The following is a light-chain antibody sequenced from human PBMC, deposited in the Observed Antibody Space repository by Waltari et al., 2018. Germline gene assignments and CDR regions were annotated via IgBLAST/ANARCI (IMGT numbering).Light chain of an antibody. CDR2: SIN. CDR3: LLYYGALDWI. CDR1: TGAVTSGFY. V-gene: IGLV7-43*01. J-gene: IGLJ2*01. Sequence: QTVVTQEPSVTVSPGGTVTLTCASSTGAVTSGFYPNWFQQKPGQAPRALIYSINQRQSWTPARFSGSLLGGKAALTLSGVQPEDEAVYYCLLYYGALDWIFGGGTNLTVL.